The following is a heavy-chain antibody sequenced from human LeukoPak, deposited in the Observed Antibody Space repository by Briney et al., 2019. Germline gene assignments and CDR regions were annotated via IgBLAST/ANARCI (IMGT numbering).Heavy chain of an antibody. Sequence: GGSLRLSCAVSGFTFSNFWMSWVRQAPGRGLEWVANIHPEGNEKYHVESVKGRFTISRDNAKNSLYLQMNSLRAEDTAVYYCAKAPRPTAKAYYYMDVWGKGTTVTVSS. CDR1: GFTFSNFW. CDR2: IHPEGNEK. V-gene: IGHV3-7*03. CDR3: AKAPRPTAKAYYYMDV. J-gene: IGHJ6*03. D-gene: IGHD2-21*02.